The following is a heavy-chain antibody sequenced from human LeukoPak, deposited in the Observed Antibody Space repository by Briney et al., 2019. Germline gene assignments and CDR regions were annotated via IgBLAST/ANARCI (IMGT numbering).Heavy chain of an antibody. Sequence: ASVKVSCKTSGYSENFYGITWVRQVAGQGLEWMGWISAQHGQTEYAPNSQDRVTMTRSTSISTAFMELSSLRSDDTAVYYCARVPRGGDRFDPWGQGTLVTVSS. CDR1: GYSENFYG. J-gene: IGHJ5*02. CDR3: ARVPRGGDRFDP. CDR2: ISAQHGQT. V-gene: IGHV1-8*01. D-gene: IGHD3-16*01.